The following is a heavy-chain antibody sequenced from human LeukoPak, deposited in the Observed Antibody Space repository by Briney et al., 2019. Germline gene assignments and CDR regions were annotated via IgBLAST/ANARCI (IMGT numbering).Heavy chain of an antibody. J-gene: IGHJ4*02. V-gene: IGHV5-51*04. D-gene: IGHD5-12*01. CDR2: IYPGDSDT. CDR3: ARVPDGGYAPQPHQYFDY. CDR1: GYSFTSYW. Sequence: GESLKISCKGSGYSFTSYWIGWVRQMPGKGLEWMGIIYPGDSDTRYSPSFQGQVTISADKPISTAYLQWSSLKASDTAMYYCARVPDGGYAPQPHQYFDYWGQGTLVTVSS.